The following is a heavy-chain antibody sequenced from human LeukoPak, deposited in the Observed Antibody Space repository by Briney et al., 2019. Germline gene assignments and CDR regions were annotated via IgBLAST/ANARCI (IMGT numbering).Heavy chain of an antibody. D-gene: IGHD3-22*01. V-gene: IGHV3-74*01. CDR2: INGDGGDT. Sequence: GESLRLSCAASGFTFSTYWMHWVRQAPGKGLVWVAGINGDGGDTNYADSVKGRFTISRDNARNTVYLQVNCLRAEDTAVYYCARGWVPSDITLKWGQGTMVTVSS. J-gene: IGHJ3*01. CDR3: ARGWVPSDITLK. CDR1: GFTFSTYW.